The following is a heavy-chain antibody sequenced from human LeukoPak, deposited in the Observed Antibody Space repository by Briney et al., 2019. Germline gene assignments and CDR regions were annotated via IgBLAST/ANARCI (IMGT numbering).Heavy chain of an antibody. CDR1: GGSFSGYY. V-gene: IGHV4-34*01. J-gene: IGHJ5*02. CDR3: ARGGITMVRGVIIPNWFDP. CDR2: INHSGST. D-gene: IGHD3-10*01. Sequence: SETLSLTCAVYGGSFSGYYWSWIRQPPGKGLEWIGEINHSGSTNYNPSLKSRVTISVDTSKNQFSPKLSSVTAADTAVYYCARGGITMVRGVIIPNWFDPWGQGTLVTVSS.